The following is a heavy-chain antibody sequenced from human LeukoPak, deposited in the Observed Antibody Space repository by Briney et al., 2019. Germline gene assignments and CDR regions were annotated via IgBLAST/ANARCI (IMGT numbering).Heavy chain of an antibody. J-gene: IGHJ5*02. CDR3: ARDLGCSTTSCRYNWFDP. Sequence: GGSLRLSCTASGFTFSSYAMTWVRQSPGKGLEWVSFISQSGGRSTDYADSVKGRFTISRDNSKNTLYLQMNSLRAEDTALYYCARDLGCSTTSCRYNWFDPWGQGTLVTVSS. CDR2: ISQSGGRST. CDR1: GFTFSSYA. V-gene: IGHV3-23*01. D-gene: IGHD2-2*01.